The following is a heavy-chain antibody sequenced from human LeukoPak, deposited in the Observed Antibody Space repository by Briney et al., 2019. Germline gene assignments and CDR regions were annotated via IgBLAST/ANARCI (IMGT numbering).Heavy chain of an antibody. CDR3: AKAQVGALAYFDY. Sequence: GGSLRLSCAASGFTFRSYDMSWVRQAPGKGLEWVSGISGSGDSTYYTDSVKGRFNISRDNAKNSLYLQMNNLRAEDTALYYCAKAQVGALAYFDYWGQGTLVTVSS. J-gene: IGHJ4*02. CDR2: ISGSGDST. V-gene: IGHV3-23*01. D-gene: IGHD1-26*01. CDR1: GFTFRSYD.